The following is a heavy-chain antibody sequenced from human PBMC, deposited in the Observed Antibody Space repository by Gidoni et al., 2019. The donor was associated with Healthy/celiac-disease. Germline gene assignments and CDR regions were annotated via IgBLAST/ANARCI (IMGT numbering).Heavy chain of an antibody. J-gene: IGHJ4*02. CDR1: GFTFSSYW. V-gene: IGHV3-7*01. Sequence: EVQLAESGGRLVQPGGSLRLSCPASGFTFSSYWMSGVRQAPGKGLEGVANIKKDGSEKYYVEAVKGRFTISRDNDKNSLYLQMNSLRAEDTAVYDCARVVAAADHFDYWGQGTLVTVSS. D-gene: IGHD6-13*01. CDR2: IKKDGSEK. CDR3: ARVVAAADHFDY.